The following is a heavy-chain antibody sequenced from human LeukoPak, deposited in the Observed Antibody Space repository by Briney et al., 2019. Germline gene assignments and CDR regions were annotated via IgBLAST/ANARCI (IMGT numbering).Heavy chain of an antibody. V-gene: IGHV3-9*01. CDR2: ISWNSGSI. Sequence: PGGSLGLSCVASGFTFDDYAIHWVRQAPGKGLEWVSGISWNSGSIDYADSVKGRFTISRDNAKNSLYLQMNSLRAEDTALYYCAKDPDGSGSYSNFDYWGQGTLVTVSS. D-gene: IGHD3-10*01. CDR1: GFTFDDYA. J-gene: IGHJ4*02. CDR3: AKDPDGSGSYSNFDY.